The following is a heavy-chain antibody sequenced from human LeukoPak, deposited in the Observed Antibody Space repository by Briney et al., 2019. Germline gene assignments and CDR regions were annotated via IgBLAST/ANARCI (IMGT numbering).Heavy chain of an antibody. CDR1: GFTFETYA. CDR3: AKYATGYAPNFDY. Sequence: GGSLRLSCAGSGFTFETYAMTWVRQAPGKGLEWVSVIGPSGAVTHYAESVKGRFTISRGNSKNTLYLQMNSLRVEDTAIYFCAKYATGYAPNFDYWGQGTLVTVSS. J-gene: IGHJ4*01. D-gene: IGHD5-12*01. CDR2: IGPSGAVT. V-gene: IGHV3-23*01.